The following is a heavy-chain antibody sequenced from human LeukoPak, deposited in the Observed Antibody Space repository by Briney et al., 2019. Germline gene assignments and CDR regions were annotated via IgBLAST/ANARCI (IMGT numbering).Heavy chain of an antibody. CDR3: ASVRRGFGESSKYYSYYYMDV. D-gene: IGHD3-10*01. CDR1: GGSISSSSYH. CDR2: IYYSGST. V-gene: IGHV4-39*01. Sequence: KASETLSLTCTVSGGSISSSSYHWGWIRQPPGKGLEWIGNIYYSGSTYNNPSLKSRVTISVDTSKNHFSLNLSSVTAADTAVYYCASVRRGFGESSKYYSYYYMDVWGNGTTVTISS. J-gene: IGHJ6*03.